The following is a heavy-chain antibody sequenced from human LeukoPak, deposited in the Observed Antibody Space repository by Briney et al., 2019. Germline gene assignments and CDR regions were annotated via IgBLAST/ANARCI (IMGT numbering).Heavy chain of an antibody. V-gene: IGHV3-7*01. CDR1: GFTFSSNW. D-gene: IGHD1-26*01. CDR3: ARDVGGSLDY. J-gene: IGHJ4*02. Sequence: SGGSLRLSCAASGFTFSSNWMSWVRQAPGKGLEWVANIKGDESAKHQADSVKGRFTISRDNAQNSVYLQMSSLRVEDTAVYYCARDVGGSLDYWGQGTLVTVSS. CDR2: IKGDESAK.